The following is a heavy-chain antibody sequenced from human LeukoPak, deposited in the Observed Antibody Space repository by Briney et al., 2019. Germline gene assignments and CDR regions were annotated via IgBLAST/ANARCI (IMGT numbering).Heavy chain of an antibody. J-gene: IGHJ3*02. Sequence: SSETLSLTCTVSGGSISSYYWSWIRQPPGKGLEWIGYIYYSGSTNYNPSLKSRVTISVDTSKKQFSLKLSSVTAADTAVYYCARDQIPAAGRGAFDIWGQGTMVTLSS. CDR2: IYYSGST. CDR3: ARDQIPAAGRGAFDI. D-gene: IGHD6-13*01. V-gene: IGHV4-59*01. CDR1: GGSISSYY.